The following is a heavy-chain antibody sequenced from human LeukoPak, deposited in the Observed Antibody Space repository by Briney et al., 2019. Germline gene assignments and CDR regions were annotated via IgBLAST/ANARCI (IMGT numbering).Heavy chain of an antibody. CDR1: GFTFSSYW. D-gene: IGHD5-18*01. Sequence: GGSLRLSCAASGFTFSSYWMSWVRQAPGKGLEWVANIKQDGSEKYYVDSVKGRFTISRDNAKNSLYLQMNSLRAEDTAVYYCARGNSQPRGYSYGPRGYYFDYWGQGTLVTVSS. V-gene: IGHV3-7*01. J-gene: IGHJ4*02. CDR3: ARGNSQPRGYSYGPRGYYFDY. CDR2: IKQDGSEK.